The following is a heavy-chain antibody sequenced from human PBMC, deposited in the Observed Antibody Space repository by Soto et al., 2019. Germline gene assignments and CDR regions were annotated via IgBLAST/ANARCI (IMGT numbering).Heavy chain of an antibody. CDR3: AIAVAGPTAIAY. D-gene: IGHD6-19*01. CDR1: GFTISSYW. Sequence: EVQLVESGGGLVQPGESLRLSCVVSGFTISSYWMHWVRQAPGKGLVWVSRINGDGSSTNYADSVKGRFTISRDNAKNTRYLRMNTLRAEDTAVYYCAIAVAGPTAIAYWGQGNQVTVSS. J-gene: IGHJ4*02. CDR2: INGDGSST. V-gene: IGHV3-74*01.